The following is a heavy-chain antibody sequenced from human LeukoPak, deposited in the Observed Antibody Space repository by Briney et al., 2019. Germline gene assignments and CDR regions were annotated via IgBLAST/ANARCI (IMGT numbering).Heavy chain of an antibody. CDR2: ISAYNGNT. J-gene: IGHJ3*02. V-gene: IGHV1-18*01. Sequence: ASVKVSCKASGYTFSTYGISWVRQAPGQGLEWMGWISAYNGNTNYAQKLQGRVTMTTDTSTSTAYMELRSLRPDDTAVYYCARASGITGTSRTSDDAFDIWGQGTMVTVSS. CDR1: GYTFSTYG. D-gene: IGHD1-7*01. CDR3: ARASGITGTSRTSDDAFDI.